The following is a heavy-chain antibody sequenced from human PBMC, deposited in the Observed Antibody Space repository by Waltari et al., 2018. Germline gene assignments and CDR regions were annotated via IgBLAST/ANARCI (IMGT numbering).Heavy chain of an antibody. V-gene: IGHV1-24*01. J-gene: IGHJ3*02. CDR3: ATASGIPTTVTLYDPFDI. CDR2: FGRDHDDT. D-gene: IGHD1-1*01. CDR1: GYSLPDLS. Sequence: QAQLLQSGAEMKKPGASVKVSCKVSGYSLPDLSIHWVRQAPGKGLDWMGGFGRDHDDTMYAHEFQGRVTLTEDTSTDTAYMELSSRRSDDTAIYFCATASGIPTTVTLYDPFDIWGQGTMVTVSS.